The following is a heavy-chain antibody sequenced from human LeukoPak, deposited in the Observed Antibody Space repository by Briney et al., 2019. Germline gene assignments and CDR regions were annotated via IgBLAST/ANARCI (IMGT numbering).Heavy chain of an antibody. CDR2: IYPGDSDT. Sequence: GESLKISCKGSGYSFTDYWIGWVRQMPGKGLEWMGIIYPGDSDTRYSPSFQGRVTISADKSINTAFLQWSSLKASDTAMYYCTRQRYFDYWGQGTLVTVSS. V-gene: IGHV5-51*01. J-gene: IGHJ4*02. CDR1: GYSFTDYW. CDR3: TRQRYFDY.